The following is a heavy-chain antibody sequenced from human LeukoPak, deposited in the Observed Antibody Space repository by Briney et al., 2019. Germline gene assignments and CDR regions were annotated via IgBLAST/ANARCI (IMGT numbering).Heavy chain of an antibody. CDR1: GGSISSSSYY. D-gene: IGHD6-13*01. J-gene: IGHJ4*02. V-gene: IGHV4-39*01. CDR3: ARQRAEQYLDY. Sequence: SETLSLTCTVSGGSISSSSYYWGWIRQPPGKGLEWIGSIYYSGSTYYNPSLKSRVTISVDTSKNQFSLKLGSVTAADTAVYYCARQRAEQYLDYWGQGTLVTVSS. CDR2: IYYSGST.